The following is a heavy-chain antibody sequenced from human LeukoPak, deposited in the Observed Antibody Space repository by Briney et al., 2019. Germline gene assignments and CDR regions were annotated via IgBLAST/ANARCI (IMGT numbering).Heavy chain of an antibody. D-gene: IGHD3-3*01. CDR3: ARAIRRTFLEWLTIYYFDY. CDR2: MNPNSGNT. CDR1: GYTFTSYD. Sequence: GASVKVSCKASGYTFTSYDINWVRQATGQGLEWMGWMNPNSGNTGYAQKFQGRVTMTRNTSISTAYMELSSLRSEDTAVYYCARAIRRTFLEWLTIYYFDYWGQGTLVTVSS. V-gene: IGHV1-8*01. J-gene: IGHJ4*02.